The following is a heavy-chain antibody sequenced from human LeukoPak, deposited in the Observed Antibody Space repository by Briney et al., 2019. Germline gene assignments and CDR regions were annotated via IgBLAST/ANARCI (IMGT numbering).Heavy chain of an antibody. J-gene: IGHJ4*02. D-gene: IGHD3-22*01. V-gene: IGHV3-9*01. Sequence: PGGSLRLSCAASGFTFDVYAMHWVRQAPGKGLEWVSGISWNSGSIGYADSVKGRFTISRDNAKNSLYLQMNSLRAEDTALYYCAKFRPYYYDSSGYLSGYFDYWGQGTLVTVSS. CDR3: AKFRPYYYDSSGYLSGYFDY. CDR2: ISWNSGSI. CDR1: GFTFDVYA.